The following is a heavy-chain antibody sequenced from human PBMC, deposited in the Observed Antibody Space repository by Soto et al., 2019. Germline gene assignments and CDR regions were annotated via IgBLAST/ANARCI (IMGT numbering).Heavy chain of an antibody. V-gene: IGHV3-33*03. Sequence: GGSLRLSCAASGFTFSSYGMHWVRQAPGKGLEWVAVIWYDGSNKYYADSVKGRFTISRDNAKNSLYLQMNSLRAEDTAVYYCARASYYYDGSGYHGYWGQGTLVTVSS. J-gene: IGHJ4*02. CDR2: IWYDGSNK. CDR1: GFTFSSYG. D-gene: IGHD3-22*01. CDR3: ARASYYYDGSGYHGY.